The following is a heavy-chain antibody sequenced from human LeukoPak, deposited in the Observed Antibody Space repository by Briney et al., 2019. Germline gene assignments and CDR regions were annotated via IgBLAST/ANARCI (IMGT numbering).Heavy chain of an antibody. J-gene: IGHJ3*02. CDR1: GGTFSSYA. V-gene: IGHV1-69*06. D-gene: IGHD3-9*01. CDR3: ARAMTGGPDAFDI. CDR2: IIPIFGTA. Sequence: SVKVSCKASGGTFSSYAISWVRQAPGQGLEWMGGIIPIFGTANYAQKFQGRVTITADKSTSTVYMELSSLRSEDTAVYYCARAMTGGPDAFDIWGQGTMVTVSS.